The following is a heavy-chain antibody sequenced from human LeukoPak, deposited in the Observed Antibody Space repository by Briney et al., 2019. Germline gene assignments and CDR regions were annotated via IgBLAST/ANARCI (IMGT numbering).Heavy chain of an antibody. CDR3: ARNGYYSADY. V-gene: IGHV4-4*02. CDR1: GGSISNGNW. Sequence: PSETLSLTCGVSGGSISNGNWWSWVRQPPGKGLEWIGEIHRSGSTNCNPSLKSRVTISVDKSKNQFSLMLTSVTAADTAVYYCARNGYYSADYWGQGTPVTVSS. D-gene: IGHD4-17*01. CDR2: IHRSGST. J-gene: IGHJ4*02.